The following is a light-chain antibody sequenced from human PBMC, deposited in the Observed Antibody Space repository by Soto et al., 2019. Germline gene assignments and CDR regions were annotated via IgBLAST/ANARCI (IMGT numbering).Light chain of an antibody. V-gene: IGKV3-20*01. Sequence: EIVLTQSPGTLSLSPGERANLSCRASQSVSNNYLAWYQQKPGQAPRLLIYGASNRATGIPDRFSGSGSGTDFTLSSSRVADEDFAGYYCQQYGSSGTYGQGTKVEI. J-gene: IGKJ1*01. CDR3: QQYGSSGT. CDR2: GAS. CDR1: QSVSNNY.